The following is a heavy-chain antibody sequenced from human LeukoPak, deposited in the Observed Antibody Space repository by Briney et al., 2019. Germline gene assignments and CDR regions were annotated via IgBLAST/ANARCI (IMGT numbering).Heavy chain of an antibody. J-gene: IGHJ4*02. V-gene: IGHV3-23*01. CDR3: ARDLGYCSSTSCQRRYFDY. Sequence: GGSLRLSCAASGFTFSSYAMSWVRQAPGKGLEWVSAISGSGDSTYYADSVKGRFTISRDNSKNTLYLQMNSLRAEDTAVYYCARDLGYCSSTSCQRRYFDYWGQGTLVTVSS. CDR1: GFTFSSYA. CDR2: ISGSGDST. D-gene: IGHD2-2*01.